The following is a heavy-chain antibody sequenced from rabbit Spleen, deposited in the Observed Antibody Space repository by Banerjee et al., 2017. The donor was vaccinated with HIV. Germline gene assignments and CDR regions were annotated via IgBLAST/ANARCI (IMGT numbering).Heavy chain of an antibody. CDR2: IDSSDGDT. Sequence: LEESGGGLVKPGGTLTLTCTVSGFSFSSNWICWVRQAPGKGLEWIACIDSSDGDTDYANWPKGRFTISKASSTTVTLQMTSLTVADTATYFCARENVYNDDYTLWGPGTLVTVS. CDR1: GFSFSSNW. CDR3: ARENVYNDDYTL. J-gene: IGHJ4*01. V-gene: IGHV1S45*01. D-gene: IGHD8-1*01.